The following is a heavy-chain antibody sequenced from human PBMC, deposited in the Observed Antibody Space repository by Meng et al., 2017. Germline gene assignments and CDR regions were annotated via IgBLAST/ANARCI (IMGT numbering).Heavy chain of an antibody. D-gene: IGHD4-17*01. CDR1: GFTFSSYA. Sequence: GESLKISCAASGFTFSSYAMHWVRQAPGKGLEWVAVISYDGSNKYYADSVKGRFTISRDNSKSTLYLQMNSLRAEDTAVYYCARDQVTKGFDPWGQGTLVTVSS. CDR3: ARDQVTKGFDP. J-gene: IGHJ5*02. V-gene: IGHV3-30*01. CDR2: ISYDGSNK.